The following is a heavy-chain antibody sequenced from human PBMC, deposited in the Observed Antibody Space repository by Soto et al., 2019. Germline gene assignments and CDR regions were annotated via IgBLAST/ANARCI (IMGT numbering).Heavy chain of an antibody. V-gene: IGHV1-69*13. CDR1: GGTLSSYA. J-gene: IGHJ6*02. CDR3: ARLSGSYRPLFGYYGMDV. CDR2: IIPIFGTA. Sequence: SVKGSCKASGGTLSSYAISWVRQAPGQGLEWMGGIIPIFGTANYAQKFQGRVTITADESTSTAYMELSSLRSEDTAVYYCARLSGSYRPLFGYYGMDVWGQGTTVTVSS. D-gene: IGHD1-26*01.